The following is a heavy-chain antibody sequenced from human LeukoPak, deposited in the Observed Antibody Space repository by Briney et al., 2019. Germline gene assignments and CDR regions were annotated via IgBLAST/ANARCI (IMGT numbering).Heavy chain of an antibody. J-gene: IGHJ6*02. D-gene: IGHD3-16*01. Sequence: GASVKVSCKASGYTFPSYDINWVRQATGQGLEWMGWMNPNSGNTGYAQQFQGRVTMTRNTSINTAYMELSSLRSEDTAVYYCARALGGSSGGYYGMDVWGQGITVTVSS. CDR3: ARALGGSSGGYYGMDV. CDR2: MNPNSGNT. V-gene: IGHV1-8*01. CDR1: GYTFPSYD.